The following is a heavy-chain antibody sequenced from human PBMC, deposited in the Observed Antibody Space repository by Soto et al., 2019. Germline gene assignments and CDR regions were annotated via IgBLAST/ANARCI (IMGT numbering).Heavy chain of an antibody. D-gene: IGHD1-26*01. CDR2: IWYDGNNK. V-gene: IGHV3-33*01. Sequence: VGSLRLSCAASGFTFTNYGVHWVRQAPGKGLEWVAVIWYDGNNKYYADSVKGRFAISKDNSQNTLYLQMNNLRPEDTAVYYCTRDPYGGSRYYFDSWGQGTLVTVSS. J-gene: IGHJ4*02. CDR3: TRDPYGGSRYYFDS. CDR1: GFTFTNYG.